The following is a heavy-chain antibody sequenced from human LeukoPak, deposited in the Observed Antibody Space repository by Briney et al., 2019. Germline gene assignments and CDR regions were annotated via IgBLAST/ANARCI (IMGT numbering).Heavy chain of an antibody. J-gene: IGHJ4*02. Sequence: PGGSLRLSCTASGFTFSSYSMNWVRQAPGKGLEWVSSISSSSSYTYYADSVKGRFTISRDNAKNSLYLQMNSLRAEDTAVYYCASVVRGVIHWGQGTLVTVSS. V-gene: IGHV3-21*04. CDR3: ASVVRGVIH. CDR1: GFTFSSYS. CDR2: ISSSSSYT. D-gene: IGHD3-10*01.